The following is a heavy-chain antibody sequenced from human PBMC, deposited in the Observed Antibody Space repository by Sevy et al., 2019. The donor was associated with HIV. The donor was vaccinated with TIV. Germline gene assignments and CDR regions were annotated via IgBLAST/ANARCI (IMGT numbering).Heavy chain of an antibody. D-gene: IGHD3-10*01. Sequence: ASVKVSCKVSGYTLTELSMHWVRQAPGKGLEWMGGFDPEDGETIYAQKFQGRVTMTEDTSTDTAYMELSSLRSEDTAVYYCATDKVEKSGDGAFDIWGQGTMVTVSS. J-gene: IGHJ3*02. CDR1: GYTLTELS. CDR3: ATDKVEKSGDGAFDI. V-gene: IGHV1-24*01. CDR2: FDPEDGET.